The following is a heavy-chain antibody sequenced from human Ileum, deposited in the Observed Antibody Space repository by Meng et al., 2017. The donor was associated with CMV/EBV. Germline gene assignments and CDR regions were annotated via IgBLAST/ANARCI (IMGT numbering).Heavy chain of an antibody. Sequence: GESLKISCAAFEFVVSQNYMSWVRQAPGKGPEWVSVIYGGGTTYYADSVKGRFTISRDNSKNTLFLQMNSLRVEDTAVYYCAGDPGLPNGINVWGQGTTVTVSS. CDR3: AGDPGLPNGINV. D-gene: IGHD4-11*01. CDR2: IYGGGTT. J-gene: IGHJ6*02. CDR1: EFVVSQNY. V-gene: IGHV3-53*01.